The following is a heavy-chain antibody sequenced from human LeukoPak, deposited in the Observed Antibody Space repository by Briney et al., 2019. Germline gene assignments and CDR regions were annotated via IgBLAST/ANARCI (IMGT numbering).Heavy chain of an antibody. Sequence: ASVKVSCKASGYTFTSYGISWVRQAPGQGLEWMGWINPNSGGTNYAQKFQGWVTMTRDTSISTAYMELSRLRSDDTAVYYCARGPIPYYYDSSGYYLSDWYFDLWGRGTLVTVSS. J-gene: IGHJ2*01. CDR3: ARGPIPYYYDSSGYYLSDWYFDL. D-gene: IGHD3-22*01. V-gene: IGHV1-2*04. CDR1: GYTFTSYG. CDR2: INPNSGGT.